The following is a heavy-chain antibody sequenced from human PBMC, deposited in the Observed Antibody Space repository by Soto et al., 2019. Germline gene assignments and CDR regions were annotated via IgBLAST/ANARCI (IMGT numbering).Heavy chain of an antibody. J-gene: IGHJ4*02. CDR3: ARATASGWYFDY. Sequence: SETLSLTCTVSGCSIISYYWSWIRQPPGKGLEWIGYIYYSGSTNYNPSLKSRVTISVGTSKNQFSLKLSSVTAADTAVYYCARATASGWYFDYWGQGTLVTVSS. CDR2: IYYSGST. V-gene: IGHV4-59*01. CDR1: GCSIISYY. D-gene: IGHD6-19*01.